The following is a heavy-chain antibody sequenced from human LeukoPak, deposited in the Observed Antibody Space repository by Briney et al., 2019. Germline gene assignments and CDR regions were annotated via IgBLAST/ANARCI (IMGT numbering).Heavy chain of an antibody. J-gene: IGHJ4*02. Sequence: PSETLSLTCAVYGGSFSGYYWSWIRQPPGKGLEWIGEINHSGSTNYNPSLKSRVTTSVDTSKNQFSLKLSSVTAADTAVYYCAGSIAAAGLDYWGQGTLVTVSS. CDR3: AGSIAAAGLDY. CDR1: GGSFSGYY. V-gene: IGHV4-34*01. D-gene: IGHD6-13*01. CDR2: INHSGST.